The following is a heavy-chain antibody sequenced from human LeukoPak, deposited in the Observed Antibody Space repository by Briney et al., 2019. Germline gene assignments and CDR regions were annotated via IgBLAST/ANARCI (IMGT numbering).Heavy chain of an antibody. CDR3: ARAPFGVYNWFDP. V-gene: IGHV1-69*05. CDR2: IIPIFGTA. D-gene: IGHD3-10*01. CDR1: GGTFSSYA. Sequence: SVKVSCKASGGTFSSYAISWVRQAPGQGLEWMGGIIPIFGTANYAQKFQGRVAITTDESTSTAYMELSSLRSEDTAVYYCARAPFGVYNWFDPWGQGTLVTVSS. J-gene: IGHJ5*02.